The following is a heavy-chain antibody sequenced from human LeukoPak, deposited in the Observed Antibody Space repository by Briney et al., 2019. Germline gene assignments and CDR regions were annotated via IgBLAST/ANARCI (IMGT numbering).Heavy chain of an antibody. CDR1: VGXISSSSYY. CDR2: IYYSGST. V-gene: IGHV4-39*01. Sequence: PSETLSLTCTVSVGXISSSSYYWGWIRQPPGTGLEWFGSIYYSGSTYYNTSLKGRVTISVDKSQNQFSLKLSSVSAADTAVYYCARHDIYSGYGGDYWGQGTLVTVSS. D-gene: IGHD5-12*01. CDR3: ARHDIYSGYGGDY. J-gene: IGHJ4*02.